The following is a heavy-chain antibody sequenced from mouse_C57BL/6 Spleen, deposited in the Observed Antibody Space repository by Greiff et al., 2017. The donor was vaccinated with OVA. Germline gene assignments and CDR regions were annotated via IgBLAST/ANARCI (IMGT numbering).Heavy chain of an antibody. D-gene: IGHD2-4*01. CDR2: INYDGSST. CDR1: GFTFSDYY. J-gene: IGHJ1*03. Sequence: EVQLVESEGGLVQPGSSMKLSCTASGFTFSDYYMAWVRQVPEKGLEWVANINYDGSSTYYLDSLKSRFIISRDNAKNILYLQMSSLKSEDTATYYCARGYDYDGWYFDVWGTGTTVTVSS. V-gene: IGHV5-16*01. CDR3: ARGYDYDGWYFDV.